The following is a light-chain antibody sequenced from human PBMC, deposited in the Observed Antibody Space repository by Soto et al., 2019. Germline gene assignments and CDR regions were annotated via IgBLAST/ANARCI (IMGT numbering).Light chain of an antibody. CDR1: QSILYNSNSKNY. J-gene: IGKJ1*01. CDR3: QQYYNIPRT. Sequence: DIVMTQSADSLAVSLGERATINCTSSQSILYNSNSKNYLAWYQQKPGQPPRLLINWASIRESGVPDRFSGSGSGTDFTLTINSLQPGDVAVYYCQQYYNIPRTFGQGTKGDIK. V-gene: IGKV4-1*01. CDR2: WAS.